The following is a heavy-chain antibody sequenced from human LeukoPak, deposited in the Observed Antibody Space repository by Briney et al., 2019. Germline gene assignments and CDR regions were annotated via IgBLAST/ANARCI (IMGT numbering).Heavy chain of an antibody. CDR3: ARASAHGSSRYFDI. CDR1: GGSISSYY. CDR2: IYYSGST. J-gene: IGHJ3*02. Sequence: AETLSLTCTVSGGSISSYYWSWIRQPPGKGPEWIGYIYYSGSTNYNPSLKSRVTISVDTSKNHYSLKLSSVTAADTAVYYCARASAHGSSRYFDIWGQGAMDSVSS. V-gene: IGHV4-59*01. D-gene: IGHD6-13*01.